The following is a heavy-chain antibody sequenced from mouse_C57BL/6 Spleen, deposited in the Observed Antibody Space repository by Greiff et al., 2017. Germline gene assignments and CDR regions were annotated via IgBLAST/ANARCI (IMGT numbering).Heavy chain of an antibody. J-gene: IGHJ1*03. CDR1: GYTFTGYW. CDR2: FLPGSGST. Sequence: QVQLQQSGAELMKPGASVKLSCKATGYTFTGYWIEWVKRRPGHGLEWIGEFLPGSGSTNYNEKFKGKAPFTADTSSNTAYMQLSSLTTEDSAIYYCARTSTMITTRNYWYFDVWGTGTTVTVSS. CDR3: ARTSTMITTRNYWYFDV. V-gene: IGHV1-9*01. D-gene: IGHD2-4*01.